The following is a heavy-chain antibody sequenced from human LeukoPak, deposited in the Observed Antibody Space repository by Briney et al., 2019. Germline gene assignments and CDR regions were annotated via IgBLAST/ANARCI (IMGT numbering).Heavy chain of an antibody. V-gene: IGHV1-46*01. CDR3: ARRTYGHFYHCGLDV. CDR2: INPTGTGT. J-gene: IGHJ6*02. Sequence: ASVKVSCKASGYSYSKFNIHCERQAPGQGPEWMGIINPTGTGTKYAQKFEGRVTLTRDTSTSTVYMELSSLRSEDTTVSYCARRTYGHFYHCGLDVWGQGTKVTVSS. CDR1: GYSYSKFN. D-gene: IGHD4-17*01.